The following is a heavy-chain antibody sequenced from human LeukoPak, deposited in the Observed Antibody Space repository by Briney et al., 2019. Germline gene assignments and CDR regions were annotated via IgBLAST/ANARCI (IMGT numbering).Heavy chain of an antibody. D-gene: IGHD3-9*01. V-gene: IGHV3-30*18. CDR2: ISYDGSNE. J-gene: IGHJ4*02. Sequence: GGSLRLSCAASGFTFSSYGMHWVRQAPGKGLEWVAVISYDGSNEYYADSVRGRFTISRDNSKNTLYLQMNSLRAEDTAVYYCAKVAQYYDILTGYFDYWGQGTLVTVSS. CDR1: GFTFSSYG. CDR3: AKVAQYYDILTGYFDY.